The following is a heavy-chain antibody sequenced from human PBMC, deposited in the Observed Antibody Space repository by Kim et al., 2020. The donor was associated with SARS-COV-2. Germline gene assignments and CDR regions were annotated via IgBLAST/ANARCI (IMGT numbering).Heavy chain of an antibody. V-gene: IGHV1-2*06. Sequence: ASVKVSCKASGYTLTGHYMHWVRQAPGQGLEWMGRLNPKSGSTNYAPKFQGRVSMTRDTSINKAYMELTRLTSDETAVYYCARDAIREGESWSGKEGLDV. CDR2: LNPKSGST. D-gene: IGHD5-12*01. J-gene: IGHJ6*01. CDR3: ARDAIREGESWSGKEGLDV. CDR1: GYTLTGHY.